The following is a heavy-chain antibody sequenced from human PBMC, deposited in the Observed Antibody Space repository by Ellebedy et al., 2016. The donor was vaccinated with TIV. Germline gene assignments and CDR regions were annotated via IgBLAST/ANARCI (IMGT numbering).Heavy chain of an antibody. CDR1: GFTVSSNY. J-gene: IGHJ3*02. CDR2: IYSGGST. CDR3: AREEGPALETAFDI. D-gene: IGHD3-3*02. Sequence: PGGSLRLSCAASGFTVSSNYMSWVRQAPGKGLEWVSVIYSGGSTYYADYVKGRFTISRDNSKNTLYLQMNSLRAEDTAVYYCAREEGPALETAFDIWGQGTMVTVSS. V-gene: IGHV3-53*01.